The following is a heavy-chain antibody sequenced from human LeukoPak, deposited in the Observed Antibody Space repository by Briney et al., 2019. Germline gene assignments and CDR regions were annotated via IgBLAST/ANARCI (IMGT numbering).Heavy chain of an antibody. J-gene: IGHJ4*02. CDR2: ITSSGDIT. V-gene: IGHV3-48*01. CDR3: ARENAVATGAFDY. D-gene: IGHD5-12*01. CDR1: GFTFSSYG. Sequence: GGSLRLSCAASGFTFSSYGINWVRQAPGKGLEWVSHITSSGDITHYADSVEGRFTVSRDNAKNSLYLQMNSLRAEDTAVYYCARENAVATGAFDYWGQGTLVTVSS.